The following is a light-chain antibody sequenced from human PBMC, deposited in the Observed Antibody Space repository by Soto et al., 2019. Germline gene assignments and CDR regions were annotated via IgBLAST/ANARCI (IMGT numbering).Light chain of an antibody. CDR3: SSYAGSSNV. J-gene: IGLJ1*01. CDR1: SSDVGGYNY. V-gene: IGLV2-8*01. Sequence: QSALTQPPSASGSPGQSVAISCTGTSSDVGGYNYVYWYQQHPGKAPKLMIYVVNKRPSGVPDRFSGSKSGNTASLTVSGLQAEDEAYYYCSSYAGSSNVFGTGTKLTVL. CDR2: VVN.